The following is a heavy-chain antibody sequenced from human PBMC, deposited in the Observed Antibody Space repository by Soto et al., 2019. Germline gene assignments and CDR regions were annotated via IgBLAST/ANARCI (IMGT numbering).Heavy chain of an antibody. CDR2: IYYSGST. CDR3: ARLGGYYQSLDT. J-gene: IGHJ5*02. CDR1: GGSISSYY. V-gene: IGHV4-59*08. D-gene: IGHD3-22*01. Sequence: SETLSLTCTVSGGSISSYYWSWIRQPPGKGLEWIGYIYYSGSTTYSPSLKSRVTISVDTSMNQISMKLSSVTAADTAFYYCARLGGYYQSLDTWGQGTLVTVSS.